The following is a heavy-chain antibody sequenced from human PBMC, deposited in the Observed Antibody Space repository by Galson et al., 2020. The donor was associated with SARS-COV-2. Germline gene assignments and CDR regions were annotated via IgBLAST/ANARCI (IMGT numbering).Heavy chain of an antibody. D-gene: IGHD2-2*01. CDR3: ARLDAYAPGY. Sequence: TGGSLRLSCAASGFTFSNYEMNWVRQAPGKGLEWVSYISSSGRTIHYADSVKGRFTISRDNAKSSQSLQMNSLRAEDTAVYYCARLDAYAPGYWGQGTLVTVSS. J-gene: IGHJ4*02. CDR2: ISSSGRTI. V-gene: IGHV3-48*03. CDR1: GFTFSNYE.